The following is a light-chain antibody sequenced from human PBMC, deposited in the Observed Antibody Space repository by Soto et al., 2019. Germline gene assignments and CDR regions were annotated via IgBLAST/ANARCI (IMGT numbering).Light chain of an antibody. CDR1: SCDVGLYNY. J-gene: IGLJ1*01. CDR3: SSFTTSSTYV. V-gene: IGLV2-14*01. CDR2: DVT. Sequence: QTVLTQPASVSGPPGQSIAISCTGTSCDVGLYNYVSWYQQHPDKVPKLIIYDVTNRPSGVSDRFSGSKSGNTASLTISELQADDEADYYCSSFTTSSTYVFGTGTKVTVL.